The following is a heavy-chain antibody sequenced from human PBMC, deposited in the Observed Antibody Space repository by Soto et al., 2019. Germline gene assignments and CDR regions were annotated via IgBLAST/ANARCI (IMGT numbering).Heavy chain of an antibody. CDR2: MNPNSGNT. CDR1: GYTFTSYD. CDR3: ARVKTDFLWFGESRRPYYYGMDV. D-gene: IGHD3-10*01. V-gene: IGHV1-8*01. Sequence: QVQLVQSGAEVKKPGASVKVSCKASGYTFTSYDINWVRQATGQGLEWMGWMNPNSGNTGYAQKFQGRVTMTRNTSISTAYMELSSLRSEDTAVYYCARVKTDFLWFGESRRPYYYGMDVWGQGTTVTVSS. J-gene: IGHJ6*02.